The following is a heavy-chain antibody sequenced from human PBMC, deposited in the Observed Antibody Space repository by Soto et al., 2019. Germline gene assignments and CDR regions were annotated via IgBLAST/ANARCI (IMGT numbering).Heavy chain of an antibody. Sequence: ASVKVSCKASGYTFTSYGISWVRQAPGQGLEWMGWISAYNGNTNYAQKLQGRVTMTTDTSTSTAYMELRSLRSDDTAVYYCARERCSGGSCRDAFDIWGQGTMVTVSS. D-gene: IGHD2-15*01. J-gene: IGHJ3*02. CDR2: ISAYNGNT. CDR1: GYTFTSYG. V-gene: IGHV1-18*01. CDR3: ARERCSGGSCRDAFDI.